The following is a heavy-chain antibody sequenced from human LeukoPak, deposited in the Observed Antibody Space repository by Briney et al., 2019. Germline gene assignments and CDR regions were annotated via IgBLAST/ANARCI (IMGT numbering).Heavy chain of an antibody. CDR2: ISSNGGTT. CDR3: VKGALAAAGTLRGWFDP. D-gene: IGHD6-13*01. V-gene: IGHV3-64D*06. J-gene: IGHJ5*02. Sequence: PGGSLILSCSASGFTFSGYTMHWVRQAPGEGLEYLSAISSNGGTTYYADSVKGRFTISRDNSKNTLYLQMSSLRAEDTALYYCVKGALAAAGTLRGWFDPWGQGTLVTVSS. CDR1: GFTFSGYT.